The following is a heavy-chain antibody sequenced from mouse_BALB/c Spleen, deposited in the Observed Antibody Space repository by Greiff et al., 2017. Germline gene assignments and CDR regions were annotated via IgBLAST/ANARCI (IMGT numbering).Heavy chain of an antibody. V-gene: IGHV9-3-1*01. CDR1: GYTFTNYG. CDR3: ARYGNLYYYAMDY. CDR2: INTYTGEP. Sequence: SGPELKKPGETVKISCKASGYTFTNYGMNWVKQAPGKGLKWMGWINTYTGEPTYADDFKGRFAFSLETSASTAYLQINNLKNEDTATYFCARYGNLYYYAMDYWGQGTSVTVSS. J-gene: IGHJ4*01. D-gene: IGHD2-1*01.